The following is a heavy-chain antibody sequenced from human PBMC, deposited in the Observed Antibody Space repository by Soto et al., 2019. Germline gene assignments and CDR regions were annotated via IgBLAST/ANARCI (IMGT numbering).Heavy chain of an antibody. V-gene: IGHV4-59*01. Sequence: SETLSLTCAVSGSSISSYYWSWIRQPPGKGLECIGYIYYSGSTNYNPSLKSRVTISVDTAKNQFSLKLTSVTAADTAVYYCARSRYTSGWWTPPFDYWGQGTLVTVSS. CDR2: IYYSGST. D-gene: IGHD6-19*01. CDR3: ARSRYTSGWWTPPFDY. J-gene: IGHJ4*02. CDR1: GSSISSYY.